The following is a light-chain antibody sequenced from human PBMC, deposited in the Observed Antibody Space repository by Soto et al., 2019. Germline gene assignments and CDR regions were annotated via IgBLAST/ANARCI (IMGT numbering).Light chain of an antibody. CDR2: EVS. V-gene: IGLV2-14*01. Sequence: QSVLTQPASVSGSPGQSITISCTGTSSDVGGYNYVSWYHQHPGKAPKLLIYEVSNRPSGVSNRFSGSKSGNTASLTISGLQAEDEADYFCSSYTSLSTLEVFGGGTKLTVL. CDR3: SSYTSLSTLEV. J-gene: IGLJ2*01. CDR1: SSDVGGYNY.